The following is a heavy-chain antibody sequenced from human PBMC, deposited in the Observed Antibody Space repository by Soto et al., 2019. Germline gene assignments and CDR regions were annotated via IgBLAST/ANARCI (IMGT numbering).Heavy chain of an antibody. CDR1: GFTFSSYG. Sequence: QAGGSLRLSCAASGFTFSSYGMHWVRQAPGKGLEWVAVISYDGSNKYYADSVKGRFTISRDNSKNTLYLQMNSLRAEDTAVYYCAKDNVGATNYWGQGTLVTVSS. V-gene: IGHV3-30*18. CDR2: ISYDGSNK. D-gene: IGHD1-26*01. J-gene: IGHJ4*02. CDR3: AKDNVGATNY.